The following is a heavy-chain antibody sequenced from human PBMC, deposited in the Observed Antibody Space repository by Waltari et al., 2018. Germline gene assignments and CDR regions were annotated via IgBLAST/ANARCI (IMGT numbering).Heavy chain of an antibody. CDR3: ALWGGGWGAFRF. CDR2: IRHTGDN. D-gene: IGHD3-16*01. CDR1: GVSVSGYF. J-gene: IGHJ4*03. V-gene: IGHV4-59*08. Sequence: QVQLQESGPGLVKSSETLSLTCTVSGVSVSGYFWNWIRQAPGKGPEWIGYIRHTGDNKTNPSPKGRVTKSVEKVKNDFFLGVGSGTAAEPALYYWALWGGGWGAFRFWGQGTLGTVSS.